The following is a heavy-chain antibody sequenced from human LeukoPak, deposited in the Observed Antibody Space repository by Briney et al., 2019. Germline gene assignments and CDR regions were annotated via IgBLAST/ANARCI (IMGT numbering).Heavy chain of an antibody. D-gene: IGHD2-21*01. CDR1: GGSISSSNW. CDR2: IYHSGST. CDR3: AGDFSPHCGDNCYLDAFDI. Sequence: SGTLSLTCAVSGGSISSSNWWSWVRQPPGKGLEWIGEIYHSGSTNYNPSLKSRVTISVDKSKNQFSLKLSSVTAADTAVYYCAGDFSPHCGDNCYLDAFDIWGQGTMVTVSS. J-gene: IGHJ3*02. V-gene: IGHV4-4*02.